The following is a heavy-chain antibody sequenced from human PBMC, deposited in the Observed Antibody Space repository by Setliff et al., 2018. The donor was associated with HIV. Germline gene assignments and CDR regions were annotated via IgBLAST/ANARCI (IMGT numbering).Heavy chain of an antibody. CDR3: ARVDYVWGTHRYAFDI. J-gene: IGHJ3*02. Sequence: SVKVSCKASGGTFSSYALSWVRQAPGQGLEWMGRIIPFFGTLNYARKFQGRLTITADKSTSTAYMELSSLRPEDTALYYCARVDYVWGTHRYAFDIWGQGTMVTVSS. D-gene: IGHD3-16*02. CDR2: IIPFFGTL. V-gene: IGHV1-69*06. CDR1: GGTFSSYA.